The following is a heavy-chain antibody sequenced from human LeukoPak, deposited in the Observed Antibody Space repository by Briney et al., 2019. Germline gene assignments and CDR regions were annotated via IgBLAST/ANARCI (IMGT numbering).Heavy chain of an antibody. D-gene: IGHD6-13*01. CDR1: GFTFSSYE. CDR2: ISSSGSTI. Sequence: GGSLRLSCAASGFTFSSYEMNWVRQAPGKGLEWVSYISSSGSTIYYADSVKGRFTISRDNAENSLYLQMNSPRAEDTAVYYCARQLDRAAAGTLGYWGQGTLVTVSS. J-gene: IGHJ4*02. CDR3: ARQLDRAAAGTLGY. V-gene: IGHV3-48*03.